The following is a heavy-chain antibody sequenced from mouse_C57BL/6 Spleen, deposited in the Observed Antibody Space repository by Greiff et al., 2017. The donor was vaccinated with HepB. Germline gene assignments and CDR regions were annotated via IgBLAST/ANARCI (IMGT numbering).Heavy chain of an antibody. J-gene: IGHJ4*01. CDR1: GYTFTSYW. CDR2: IHPNSGST. Sequence: QVQLKHPGAELVKPGASVKLSCKASGYTFTSYWMPWVKQRPGQGLEWIGMIHPNSGSTNYNEKFKSKATLTVDKSSSTAYMQLSSLTSEDSAVYYCARDYGSFYAMDYWGQGTSVTVSS. V-gene: IGHV1-64*01. CDR3: ARDYGSFYAMDY. D-gene: IGHD1-1*01.